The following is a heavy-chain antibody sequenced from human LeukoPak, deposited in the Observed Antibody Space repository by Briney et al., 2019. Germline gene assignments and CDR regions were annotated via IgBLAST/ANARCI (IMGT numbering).Heavy chain of an antibody. CDR2: ISSSGSTI. Sequence: IPGGSLRLSCAASGFTFSDYYMSWIRQAPGKGLEWVSYISSSGSTIYYADSVKGRFTISRDNAKNSLYLQMNSLRAGDTAVYYCAREKMIAVAADYYYYGMDVWGQGTTVTVSS. V-gene: IGHV3-11*01. CDR3: AREKMIAVAADYYYYGMDV. D-gene: IGHD6-19*01. CDR1: GFTFSDYY. J-gene: IGHJ6*02.